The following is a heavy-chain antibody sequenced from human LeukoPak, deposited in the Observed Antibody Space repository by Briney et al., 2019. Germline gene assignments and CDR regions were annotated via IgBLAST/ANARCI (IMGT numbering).Heavy chain of an antibody. D-gene: IGHD2-8*01. J-gene: IGHJ4*02. CDR1: GYTLTELS. Sequence: ASVKVSCKVSGYTLTELSMHWVRQAPGKGLEWMGGFDPEDGETIYAQKFQGRVTMTEDTSTDTAYMELSSLRSEDTAVYYCAQYCTNGVCRYYFDYWGQGTLLTVSS. CDR3: AQYCTNGVCRYYFDY. CDR2: FDPEDGET. V-gene: IGHV1-24*01.